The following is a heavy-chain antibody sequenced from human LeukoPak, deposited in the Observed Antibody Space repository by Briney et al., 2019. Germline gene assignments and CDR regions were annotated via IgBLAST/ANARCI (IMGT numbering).Heavy chain of an antibody. CDR2: INPSGGST. J-gene: IGHJ5*02. CDR3: ATDLFWRPPYST. Sequence: ASVKVSCKASGYTFTSYYMHWVRQAPGQGLEWMGIINPSGGSTSYAQKFQGRVTMTRDTSTSTVYMELSSLRSEDTAVYYCATDLFWRPPYSTWGQGTLVTVSS. V-gene: IGHV1-46*01. D-gene: IGHD3-3*01. CDR1: GYTFTSYY.